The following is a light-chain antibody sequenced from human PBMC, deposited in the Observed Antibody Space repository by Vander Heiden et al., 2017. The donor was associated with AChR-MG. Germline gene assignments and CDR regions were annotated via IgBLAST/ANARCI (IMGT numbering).Light chain of an antibody. Sequence: QSVLTQPPSMSGAPGQRVTISCTPSSSNIRAGYEGHWYQQVPGTAPKPLIDGNSNRPSGVPDRFSGSKSGTSASLAITGLQAEDEADYYGQSYDSSLQVVVGGGTKLTVL. CDR2: GNS. V-gene: IGLV1-40*01. CDR3: QSYDSSLQVV. CDR1: SSNIRAGYE. J-gene: IGLJ2*01.